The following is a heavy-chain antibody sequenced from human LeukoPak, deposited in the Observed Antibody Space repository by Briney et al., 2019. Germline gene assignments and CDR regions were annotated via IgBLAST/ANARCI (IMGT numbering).Heavy chain of an antibody. CDR1: GYTFNRYG. Sequence: ASVKVSCKASGYTFNRYGITWVRQAPGQGLEWMGWISAYNGDTKYAQKLQGRVTMTTDTSTSTAYMELRSLRSDDTAVYYCARDGGSPDPTNWFDPWGQGTLVTVSS. CDR3: ARDGGSPDPTNWFDP. D-gene: IGHD3-16*01. CDR2: ISAYNGDT. V-gene: IGHV1-18*01. J-gene: IGHJ5*02.